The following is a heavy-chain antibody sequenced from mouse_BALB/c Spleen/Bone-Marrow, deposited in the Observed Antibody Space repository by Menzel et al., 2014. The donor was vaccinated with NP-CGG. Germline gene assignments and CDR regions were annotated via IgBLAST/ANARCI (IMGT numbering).Heavy chain of an antibody. D-gene: IGHD2-10*02. Sequence: EVKVEESGGGLVQPGGSLKLSCAASGFDFSRYWMSWVRQAPGKGLEWIGEINPDSSTINYTPSLRDKFIISRDSAKNTLYLQMSKVRSEDTALYYCARLGYGNSLAMDHWGQGTSVTVSS. CDR3: ARLGYGNSLAMDH. J-gene: IGHJ4*01. V-gene: IGHV4-1*02. CDR2: INPDSSTI. CDR1: GFDFSRYW.